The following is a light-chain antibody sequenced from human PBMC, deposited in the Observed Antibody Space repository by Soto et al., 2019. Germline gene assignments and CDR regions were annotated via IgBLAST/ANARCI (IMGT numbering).Light chain of an antibody. CDR2: KAS. Sequence: EIPMTQPPSTLSGSVGDRVTITCRASHTISSWLAWYQQKPGKAPKLLIYKASNLKSGVPSRFSGSGSGTEFTLTVSSLWSHVFVVYNCQQYHVWPEFGGGTKVDIK. CDR1: HTISSW. CDR3: QQYHVWPE. V-gene: IGKV1-5*03. J-gene: IGKJ4*02.